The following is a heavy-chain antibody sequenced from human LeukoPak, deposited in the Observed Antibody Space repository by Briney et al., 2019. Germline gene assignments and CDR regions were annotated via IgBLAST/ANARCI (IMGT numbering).Heavy chain of an antibody. CDR1: GFTFSNYG. J-gene: IGHJ4*02. Sequence: PGGSLRLSCATSGFTFSNYGMHWVRQAPGKGLEWVAVIWHDGSNKYYADSVKGRFTVSRDNPKNTLYLQMNSLRAEDTAVYYCANNFYYWGQGTLVTVSS. CDR3: ANNFYY. V-gene: IGHV3-33*03. CDR2: IWHDGSNK.